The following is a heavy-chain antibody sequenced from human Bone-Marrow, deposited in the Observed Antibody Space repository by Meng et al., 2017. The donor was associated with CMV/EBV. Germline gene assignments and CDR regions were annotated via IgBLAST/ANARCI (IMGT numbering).Heavy chain of an antibody. CDR1: GFTFSSYE. D-gene: IGHD2-2*01. CDR3: ARARGCSSTSCYRQYFYYYGMDV. J-gene: IGHJ6*02. CDR2: ISSSGNTI. V-gene: IGHV3-48*03. Sequence: GGSLRLSCAASGFTFSSYEMNWVRQAPGKGLEWVSYISSSGNTIYYADSVKGRFTISRDNAKNSLYLQMNSLRAEDTAVYYCARARGCSSTSCYRQYFYYYGMDVWGQGTTVTVSS.